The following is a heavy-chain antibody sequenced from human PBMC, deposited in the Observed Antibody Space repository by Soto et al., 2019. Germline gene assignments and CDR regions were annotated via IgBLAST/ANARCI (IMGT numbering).Heavy chain of an antibody. D-gene: IGHD2-8*01. J-gene: IGHJ3*02. V-gene: IGHV1-3*01. CDR3: ARANGAFDI. CDR1: GYTFTSYA. Sequence: QVQLVQSGAEVKKPGASVKVSCKASGYTFTSYAMHWVRQAYGQRLEWMGWINAGNGNTKYLQKFQGRVTITMDTSASTAYMELSSLRSEDTAVFYCARANGAFDIWGQGTMVTVSS. CDR2: INAGNGNT.